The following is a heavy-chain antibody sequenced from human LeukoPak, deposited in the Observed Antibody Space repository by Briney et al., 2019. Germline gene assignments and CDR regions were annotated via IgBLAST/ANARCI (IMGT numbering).Heavy chain of an antibody. CDR3: ARGRYSSGCLDY. V-gene: IGHV3-21*01. J-gene: IGHJ4*02. Sequence: GGSLRLSCAGSGFTFRSYAMSWVRQSPVKGLEWVSSISSSSSYIYYADSVKGRFTISRDNAKNSLYLQMNSLRAEDTAVYYCARGRYSSGCLDYWGQGTLVTVSS. D-gene: IGHD6-19*01. CDR2: ISSSSSYI. CDR1: GFTFRSYA.